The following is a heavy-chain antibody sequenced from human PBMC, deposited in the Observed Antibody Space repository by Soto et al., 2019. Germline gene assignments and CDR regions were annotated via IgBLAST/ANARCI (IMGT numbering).Heavy chain of an antibody. V-gene: IGHV3-23*01. CDR3: AKGSCESHPDYFDH. Sequence: GGSLRLSCAASGFTFSTYVMSWVRLAPGQGLDWVSALTGSSGDTYYADSVKGRFTISRDNSKNTLYLQMDSLRAEDTAVYYFAKGSCESHPDYFDHWRQGTLVTVSS. J-gene: IGHJ4*02. CDR1: GFTFSTYV. CDR2: LTGSSGDT. D-gene: IGHD2-15*01.